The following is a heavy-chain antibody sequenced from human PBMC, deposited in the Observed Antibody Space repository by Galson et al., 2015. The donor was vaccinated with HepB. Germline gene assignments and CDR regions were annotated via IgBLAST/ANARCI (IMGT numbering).Heavy chain of an antibody. D-gene: IGHD6-19*01. Sequence: SLRLSCAASGFTFSSYGMHWVRQAPGKGLEWVAVIWYDGSNKYYADSVKGRFTISRDNSKNTLYLQMNSLRAEDTAVYYCARDIAVAAPFDLWGRGTLVTVSS. CDR1: GFTFSSYG. J-gene: IGHJ2*01. V-gene: IGHV3-33*01. CDR3: ARDIAVAAPFDL. CDR2: IWYDGSNK.